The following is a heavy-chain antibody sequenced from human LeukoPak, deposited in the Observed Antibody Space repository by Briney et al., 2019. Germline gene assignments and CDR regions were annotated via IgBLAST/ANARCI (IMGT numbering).Heavy chain of an antibody. D-gene: IGHD3-3*01. J-gene: IGHJ5*02. V-gene: IGHV3-7*01. CDR3: ARDHYDFWSGYYSP. Sequence: GGSLRLSCAASGFTFSSYWMSWVRQAPGKGLEWVANIKQDGSEKYYVDSVKGRFTISRDNAKNSLYLQMNSLRAEDTAVYYCARDHYDFWSGYYSPWGQGTLVTVSS. CDR2: IKQDGSEK. CDR1: GFTFSSYW.